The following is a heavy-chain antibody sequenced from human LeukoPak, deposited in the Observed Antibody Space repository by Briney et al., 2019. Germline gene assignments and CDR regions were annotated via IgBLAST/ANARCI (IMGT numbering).Heavy chain of an antibody. V-gene: IGHV4-39*07. CDR1: GGSISSCSYY. D-gene: IGHD6-19*01. CDR3: ARTEAVAAAFDI. Sequence: KTSETLSLTCTVSGGSISSCSYYWGWIRQPPGKGLEWIGSIYYSGSTYYNPSLKSRVTISVDTSKNQFSLKLSSVTAADTAVYYCARTEAVAAAFDIWGQGTMVTVSS. CDR2: IYYSGST. J-gene: IGHJ3*02.